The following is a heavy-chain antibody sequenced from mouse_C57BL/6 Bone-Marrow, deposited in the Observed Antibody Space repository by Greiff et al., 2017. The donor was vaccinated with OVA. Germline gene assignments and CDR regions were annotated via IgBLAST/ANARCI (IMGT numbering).Heavy chain of an antibody. CDR3: ARRAYYYGSPEPHWYFDV. CDR1: GYTFTDYY. D-gene: IGHD1-1*01. V-gene: IGHV1-26*01. Sequence: EVQLQQSGPELVKPGASVKISCKASGYTFTDYYMNWVKQSHGKSLEWIGDINPNNGGTSYNQKFKGKATLTVDKSSSTAYMELRSLTSEDSAVYYCARRAYYYGSPEPHWYFDVWGTGTTVTVSS. CDR2: INPNNGGT. J-gene: IGHJ1*03.